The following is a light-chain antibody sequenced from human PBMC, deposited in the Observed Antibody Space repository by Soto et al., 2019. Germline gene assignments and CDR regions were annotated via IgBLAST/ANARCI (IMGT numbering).Light chain of an antibody. Sequence: DTQMTQFPSTLSASVGDRVTITCRASQSLSSWLAWYQQKPGKAPKLLVYKASSLKTGVPPRFSGSESGTEFSLTISSLQPDDFATYYCQQYNTYPWTFGQGTKVEFK. CDR1: QSLSSW. CDR2: KAS. V-gene: IGKV1-5*03. J-gene: IGKJ1*01. CDR3: QQYNTYPWT.